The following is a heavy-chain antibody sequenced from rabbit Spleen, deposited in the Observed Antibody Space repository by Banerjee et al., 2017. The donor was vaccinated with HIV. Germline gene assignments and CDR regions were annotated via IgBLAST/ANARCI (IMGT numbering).Heavy chain of an antibody. J-gene: IGHJ4*01. V-gene: IGHV1S7*01. CDR3: ARGGGL. CDR2: IDPVFGSA. Sequence: QLKESGGGLVQPGGSLKLSCKASGFDFSSYYMSWVRQAPGKGLEWIGYIDPVFGSAYYASWVNGRFSISRENTPNTVSLQLNSLTAADTATYFCARGGGLWGPGTLVTVS. CDR1: GFDFSSYY.